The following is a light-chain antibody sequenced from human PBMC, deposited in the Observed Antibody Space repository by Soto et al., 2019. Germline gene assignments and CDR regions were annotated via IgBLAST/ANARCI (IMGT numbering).Light chain of an antibody. CDR1: QNIWRL. V-gene: IGKV1-12*01. CDR2: DAS. J-gene: IGKJ5*01. Sequence: DIQMTQSPSSVSASVGGRVTITCRASQNIWRLLAWSQQKQGKAPELMIYDASSLQSGVPPRFSGSGSGTDFTLTISSLQPEDVATYYCEQAGSFPITFGQGTRLEIK. CDR3: EQAGSFPIT.